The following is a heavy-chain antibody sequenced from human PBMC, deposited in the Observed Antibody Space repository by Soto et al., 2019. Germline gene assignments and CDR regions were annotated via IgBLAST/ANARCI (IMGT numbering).Heavy chain of an antibody. Sequence: EVQLLESGGGLVQPGGSLRLSCAASGFTFSSYAMSWVRQAPGKGLEWVSVISGSGGSTYYADSVKGRFTISRDNSKNTLFLQMYSLRAEDTAVYYCAKRGAGHYFDYWGQGTLVTVSS. CDR1: GFTFSSYA. V-gene: IGHV3-23*01. CDR2: ISGSGGST. J-gene: IGHJ4*02. CDR3: AKRGAGHYFDY. D-gene: IGHD6-19*01.